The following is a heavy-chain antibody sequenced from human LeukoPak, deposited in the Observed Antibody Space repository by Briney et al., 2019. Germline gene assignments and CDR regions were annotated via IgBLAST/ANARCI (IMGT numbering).Heavy chain of an antibody. V-gene: IGHV1-69*13. J-gene: IGHJ6*03. Sequence: SVKVSCKASGGTFSSYAISWVRQSPGQGLEWMGGIIPIFGTANYAQKFQGRVTITADESTSTAYMELSSLRSEDTAVYYCASNDDYSNLTYYYYYYMDVWGKGTTVTVSS. D-gene: IGHD4-11*01. CDR3: ASNDDYSNLTYYYYYYMDV. CDR2: IIPIFGTA. CDR1: GGTFSSYA.